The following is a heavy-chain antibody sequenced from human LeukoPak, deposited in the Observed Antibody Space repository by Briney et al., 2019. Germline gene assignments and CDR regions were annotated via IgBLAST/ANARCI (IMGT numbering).Heavy chain of an antibody. V-gene: IGHV3-30*02. CDR3: EKDRYYYGSESYPIEAFDV. CDR2: IRYDGSNK. J-gene: IGHJ3*01. CDR1: GFTFSTYG. D-gene: IGHD3-10*01. Sequence: GGSLRLSCAASGFTFSTYGMHWVRQAPGKGLEWVAFIRYDGSNKYYAESVKGRFTISRDNSKNTLYVQMNSLRTEDTAVYYCEKDRYYYGSESYPIEAFDVWGQGTMVSVS.